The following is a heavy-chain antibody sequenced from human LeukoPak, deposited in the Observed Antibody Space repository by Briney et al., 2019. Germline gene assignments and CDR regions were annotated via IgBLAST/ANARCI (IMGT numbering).Heavy chain of an antibody. D-gene: IGHD1-26*01. CDR3: ARGSGSRYPPSTHGYYFDY. V-gene: IGHV4-34*01. J-gene: IGHJ4*02. CDR1: GGSFSGYY. CDR2: INHSGST. Sequence: SETLSLXCAVYGGSFSGYYWSWIRPPPGKRLEWIGEINHSGSTNYNPSLKSRVTISVDTSKNQFSLKLSSVTAADTAVYYCARGSGSRYPPSTHGYYFDYWGQGTLVTVSS.